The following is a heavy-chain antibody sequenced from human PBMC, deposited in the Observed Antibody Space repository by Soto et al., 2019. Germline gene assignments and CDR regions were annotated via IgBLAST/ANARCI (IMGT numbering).Heavy chain of an antibody. CDR2: IYYSGST. V-gene: IGHV4-59*01. CDR3: TKGYIVGAVASTDFDY. Sequence: SETLSLTCTVSGASISTYYWSWIRQPPGKGLEWIGSIYYSGSTNYNPSLKSRVTISIDTSTNQFSLKLSSVTEDTALYYCTKGYIVGAVASTDFDYWGRGTLVTVSS. J-gene: IGHJ4*02. CDR1: GASISTYY. D-gene: IGHD2-15*01.